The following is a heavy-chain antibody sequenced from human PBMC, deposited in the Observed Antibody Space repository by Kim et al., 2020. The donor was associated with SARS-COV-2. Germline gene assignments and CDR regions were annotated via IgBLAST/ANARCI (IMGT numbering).Heavy chain of an antibody. CDR3: ARGGAVAGTRGYNFYYGMDV. Sequence: SETLSLTCTVSGYSISSGYYWGWIRQPPGKGLEWIGSIHHSGSTYYNPSLKSRVTISVDTSKNQFSLTVSSVTAADTAAYYCARGGAVAGTRGYNFYYGMDVWGQGTTVTVSS. CDR2: IHHSGST. J-gene: IGHJ6*02. CDR1: GYSISSGYY. V-gene: IGHV4-38-2*02. D-gene: IGHD6-19*01.